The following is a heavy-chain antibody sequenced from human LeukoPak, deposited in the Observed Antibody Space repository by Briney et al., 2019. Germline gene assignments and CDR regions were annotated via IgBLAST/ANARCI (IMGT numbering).Heavy chain of an antibody. CDR1: GFTVSSNY. D-gene: IGHD1-26*01. Sequence: GGSLRLSCAASGFTVSSNYMSWVRQAPGKGLEWVAVIWYDGSNKYYADSVKGRFTISRDNSKNTLYLQMNSLGAEDTAVYYCARDRSLVGAAADYYYGMDVWGQGTTVTVSS. V-gene: IGHV3-33*08. CDR3: ARDRSLVGAAADYYYGMDV. CDR2: IWYDGSNK. J-gene: IGHJ6*02.